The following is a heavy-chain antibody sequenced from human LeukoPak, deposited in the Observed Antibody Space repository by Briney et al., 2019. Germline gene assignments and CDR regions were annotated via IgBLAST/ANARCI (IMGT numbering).Heavy chain of an antibody. CDR2: ISGSGGST. D-gene: IGHD5-18*01. V-gene: IGHV3-23*01. Sequence: GGSLRLSCAVSRFTFSTYAMSWVRQAPGKGLEWVSTISGSGGSTYYADSVKGRFTISRDNSKNTLYLQMNSLRAEDTAVYYCAKGQRYGPNKFDYWGQGTLVTVSS. CDR3: AKGQRYGPNKFDY. J-gene: IGHJ4*02. CDR1: RFTFSTYA.